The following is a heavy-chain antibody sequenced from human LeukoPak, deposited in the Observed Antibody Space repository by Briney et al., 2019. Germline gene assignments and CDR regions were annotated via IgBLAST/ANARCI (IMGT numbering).Heavy chain of an antibody. V-gene: IGHV3-48*03. CDR3: ARSLRDCSGGSCYSTGSEYDY. Sequence: GGSLRPSCAASGFTFSSYEMNWVRQAPGKGLEWVSYISSRGSTIYYADSVKGRFTISRDNAKNSLYLQMNSLRVEDTAVYYCARSLRDCSGGSCYSTGSEYDYWGQGTLVTVSS. J-gene: IGHJ4*02. CDR1: GFTFSSYE. D-gene: IGHD2-15*01. CDR2: ISSRGSTI.